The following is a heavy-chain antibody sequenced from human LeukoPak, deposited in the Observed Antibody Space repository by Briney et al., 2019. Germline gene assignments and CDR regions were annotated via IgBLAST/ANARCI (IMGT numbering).Heavy chain of an antibody. CDR2: INHSGST. J-gene: IGHJ3*02. CDR3: ASNLHLLWFGEVLDAFDI. Sequence: TETLPLTCAVYGGFFSGYYWSWIRQPPGKGLEWIGEINHSGSTNYNPPLKSRVTISVDTSKNQFSLKLSSVTAADTAVYYCASNLHLLWFGEVLDAFDIWGQGTMVTVSS. D-gene: IGHD3-10*01. V-gene: IGHV4-34*01. CDR1: GGFFSGYY.